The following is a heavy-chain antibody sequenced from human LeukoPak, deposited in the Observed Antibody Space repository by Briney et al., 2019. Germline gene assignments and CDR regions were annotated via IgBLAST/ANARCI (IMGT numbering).Heavy chain of an antibody. V-gene: IGHV1-2*02. J-gene: IGHJ5*02. CDR1: GYTFSGYY. CDR2: INPNSGGT. D-gene: IGHD3-10*01. Sequence: ASVKVSCKASGYTFSGYYIFWVRRAPGQGLEWMGWINPNSGGTNYAPEFQGRLTMTRDTSITTAHMELSTLRSDDTAVYYCALIGDHAWFDPWGQGTLVTVSS. CDR3: ALIGDHAWFDP.